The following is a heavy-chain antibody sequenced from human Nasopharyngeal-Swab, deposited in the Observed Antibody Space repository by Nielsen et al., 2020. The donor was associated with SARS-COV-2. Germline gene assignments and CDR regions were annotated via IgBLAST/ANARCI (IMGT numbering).Heavy chain of an antibody. CDR2: ISSTGAII. V-gene: IGHV3-11*04. Sequence: GESLKISCAASGFTFSDYYMSWIRQAPGKGLEWVSYISSTGAIIYYADSVKGRFTISRDNPKNSLYLQMNSLRAEDTAVYYCARDGDYSGWELTDYWGQGTLVTVSS. D-gene: IGHD1-26*01. CDR3: ARDGDYSGWELTDY. CDR1: GFTFSDYY. J-gene: IGHJ4*02.